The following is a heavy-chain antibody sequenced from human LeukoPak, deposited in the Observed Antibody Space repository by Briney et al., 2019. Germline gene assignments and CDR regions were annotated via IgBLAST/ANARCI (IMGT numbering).Heavy chain of an antibody. CDR2: IWYDGSNK. J-gene: IGHJ4*02. CDR1: GFTFSSYG. CDR3: ARGVVVVAATLSFYFDY. Sequence: GGSLRLSCAASGFTFSSYGMPWVRQAPGKGLEWVAVIWYDGSNKYYADSVKGRFTISRDNSKNTLYLQMNSLRAEDTAVYYCARGVVVVAATLSFYFDYWGQGTLVTVSS. V-gene: IGHV3-33*01. D-gene: IGHD2-15*01.